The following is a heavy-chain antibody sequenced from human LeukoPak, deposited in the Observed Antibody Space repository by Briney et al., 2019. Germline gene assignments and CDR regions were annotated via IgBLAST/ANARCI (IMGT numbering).Heavy chain of an antibody. Sequence: SETLSLTCAVYGGSFGGYYWSWIRQPPGKGLEWIGEINHSGSTNYNPSLKSRVTISVDTSKNQFSLKLSSVTAADTAVYYCARSAVLLWFGGPNLDFDYWGQGTLVTVSS. CDR2: INHSGST. V-gene: IGHV4-34*01. CDR3: ARSAVLLWFGGPNLDFDY. D-gene: IGHD3-10*01. CDR1: GGSFGGYY. J-gene: IGHJ4*02.